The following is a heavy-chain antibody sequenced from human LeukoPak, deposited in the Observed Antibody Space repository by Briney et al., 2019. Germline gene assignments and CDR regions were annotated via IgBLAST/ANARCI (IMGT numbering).Heavy chain of an antibody. J-gene: IGHJ6*03. V-gene: IGHV4-4*07. D-gene: IGHD5-12*01. Sequence: PSETLSLTCTVSGGSISSYYWSWIRQPAGKGLEWIGRIYTSGSTNYNPSLKSRVTMSVDTSKNQFSLKLSSVTAADTAVYYCARVIVATISGFYYYYYMDVWGKGTTVTVSS. CDR3: ARVIVATISGFYYYYYMDV. CDR2: IYTSGST. CDR1: GGSISSYY.